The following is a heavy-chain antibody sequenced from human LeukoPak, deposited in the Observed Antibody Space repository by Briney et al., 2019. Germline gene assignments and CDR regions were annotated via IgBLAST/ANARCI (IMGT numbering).Heavy chain of an antibody. CDR3: ARFGYNDFDY. CDR1: GFSFSSYE. D-gene: IGHD5-24*01. CDR2: ISSSGSTI. V-gene: IGHV3-48*03. J-gene: IGHJ4*02. Sequence: GGSLRLSCVASGFSFSSYEINWVRQAPGKGLEWVSYISSSGSTIYYADSVKGRFTISRDNAKNSLYLQMNSLRPEDTAVYYCARFGYNDFDYWGQGTLVTVSS.